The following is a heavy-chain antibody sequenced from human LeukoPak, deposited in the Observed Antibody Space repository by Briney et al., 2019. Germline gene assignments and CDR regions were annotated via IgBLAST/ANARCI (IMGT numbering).Heavy chain of an antibody. Sequence: GRSLRLSCAASGFTFSTSWMHWVRQASGRGLEWVSHVSTDGSTTAYADSVKGRFTISRENAKSTVYLQMNSLRAEDTAVYYCARSIGYVESWGQGTLVTVSS. V-gene: IGHV3-74*01. J-gene: IGHJ5*02. D-gene: IGHD5-18*01. CDR1: GFTFSTSW. CDR3: ARSIGYVES. CDR2: VSTDGSTT.